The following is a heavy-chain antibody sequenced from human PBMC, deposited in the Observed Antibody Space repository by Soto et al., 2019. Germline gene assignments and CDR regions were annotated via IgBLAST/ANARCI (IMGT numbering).Heavy chain of an antibody. CDR3: AKDVRITMIVVVTPALGAFDI. Sequence: GGFLRLSCAASGFNFDDYHMSWVRQAPGKGLEWVSGINWNGGGTGYADSVKGRFTISRDNSKNTLYLQMNSLRAEDTAVYYCAKDVRITMIVVVTPALGAFDIWGQGTMVTVSS. CDR1: GFNFDDYH. D-gene: IGHD3-22*01. J-gene: IGHJ3*02. CDR2: INWNGGGT. V-gene: IGHV3-20*04.